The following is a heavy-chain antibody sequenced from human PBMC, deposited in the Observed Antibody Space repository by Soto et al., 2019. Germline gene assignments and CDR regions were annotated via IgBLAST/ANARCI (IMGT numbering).Heavy chain of an antibody. CDR1: GFAFSTYA. CDR3: AKVTKRAAAGRYEYYKYGMDV. CDR2: ISGSGGSS. J-gene: IGHJ6*02. V-gene: IGHV3-23*01. D-gene: IGHD6-13*01. Sequence: GGSLRLSCAASGFAFSTYAMTWVRQAPGKGLEWVSVISGSGGSSYYAASVKGRFTISRDNSKNTLYLQMNGLRAEDTALYYCAKVTKRAAAGRYEYYKYGMDVWGQGTTVTVSS.